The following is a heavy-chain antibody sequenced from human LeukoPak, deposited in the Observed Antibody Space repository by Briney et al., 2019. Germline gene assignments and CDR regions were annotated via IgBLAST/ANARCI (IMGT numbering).Heavy chain of an antibody. CDR1: GFTFSSYG. CDR3: AKDQSRQWLDNYYYYGMDV. V-gene: IGHV3-30*02. CDR2: IRYDGSNK. D-gene: IGHD6-19*01. Sequence: GSLRLSCAASGFTFSSYGMHWVRQAPGKGLEWVAFIRYDGSNKYYADSVKGRFTISRDNSKNTLYLQMNGLRAEDTAVYYCAKDQSRQWLDNYYYYGMDVWGQGTTVTVSS. J-gene: IGHJ6*02.